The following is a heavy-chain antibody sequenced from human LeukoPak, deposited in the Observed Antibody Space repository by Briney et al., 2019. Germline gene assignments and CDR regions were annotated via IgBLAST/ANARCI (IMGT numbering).Heavy chain of an antibody. CDR2: ISWNSGSI. Sequence: GRSLRLSCAASGFTFDDYAMHWVRQAPGKGLEWVSGISWNSGSIGYADSVKGRFTISRDNAKNSLYLQMNSLRAEDTALYYCAKDLAVAGVVPAAIHDGMDVWGQGTTVTVSS. CDR3: AKDLAVAGVVPAAIHDGMDV. D-gene: IGHD2-2*01. J-gene: IGHJ6*02. CDR1: GFTFDDYA. V-gene: IGHV3-9*01.